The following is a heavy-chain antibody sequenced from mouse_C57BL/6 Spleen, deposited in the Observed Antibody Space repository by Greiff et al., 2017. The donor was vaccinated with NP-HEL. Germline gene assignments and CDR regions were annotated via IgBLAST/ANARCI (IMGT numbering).Heavy chain of an antibody. CDR3: ARYGPYYFDY. Sequence: QVQLKESDAELVKPGASVKISCKVSGYTFTDHTVHWMKQRPEQGLEWIGYIYPRDGGTKYNEKFKGKATLTADKSSSTAYIQLNSLTSEESAVYFCARYGPYYFDYWGQGTTLTVSS. CDR1: GYTFTDHT. V-gene: IGHV1-78*01. D-gene: IGHD1-1*01. J-gene: IGHJ2*01. CDR2: IYPRDGGT.